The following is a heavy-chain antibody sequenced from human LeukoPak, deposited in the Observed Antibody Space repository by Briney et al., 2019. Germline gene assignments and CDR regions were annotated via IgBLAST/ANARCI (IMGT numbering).Heavy chain of an antibody. J-gene: IGHJ4*02. D-gene: IGHD1-7*01. Sequence: ASVKVSCKTSGYTFTDNVISWVRQAPGQGLEWMGWISAYNGNTNYAQKLQGRVTMTTDTSTSTAYMELRSLRSDDTAVYYCARGNEKLELLYWGQGTLVTVSS. CDR2: ISAYNGNT. CDR3: ARGNEKLELLY. CDR1: GYTFTDNV. V-gene: IGHV1-18*01.